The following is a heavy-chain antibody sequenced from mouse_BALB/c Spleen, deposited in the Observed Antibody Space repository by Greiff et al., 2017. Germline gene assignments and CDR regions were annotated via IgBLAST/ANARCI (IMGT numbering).Heavy chain of an antibody. Sequence: VNVVESGPELVKPGASVRISCKASGYTFTSYYIHWVKQRPGQGLEWIGWIYPGNVNTKYNEKFKGKATLTADKSSSTAYMQLSSLTSEDSAVYFCARKKDYAMDYWGQGTSVTVSS. CDR1: GYTFTSYY. CDR2: IYPGNVNT. V-gene: IGHV1S56*01. J-gene: IGHJ4*01. CDR3: ARKKDYAMDY.